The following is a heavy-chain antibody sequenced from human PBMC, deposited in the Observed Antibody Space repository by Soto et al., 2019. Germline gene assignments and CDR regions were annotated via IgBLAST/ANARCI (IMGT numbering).Heavy chain of an antibody. D-gene: IGHD6-13*01. CDR3: ARDNSSSWYFDY. CDR2: IWYDGSNK. Sequence: GGSLRLSCAASGFTFSSYGMHWVRQAPGKGLEWVAVIWYDGSNKYYADSVKGGFTISRDNSKNTLYLQMNSLRAEDTAVYYCARDNSSSWYFDYWGQGTLVTVSS. V-gene: IGHV3-33*01. J-gene: IGHJ4*02. CDR1: GFTFSSYG.